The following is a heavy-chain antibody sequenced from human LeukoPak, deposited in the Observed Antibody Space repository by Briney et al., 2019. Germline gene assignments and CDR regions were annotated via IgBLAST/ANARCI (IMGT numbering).Heavy chain of an antibody. Sequence: PSETLSLTCTVSGGSISSGDYYWSWIRQPPGKGLEWIGYIYYSGSTYYNPSLKSRVTISVDTSKNQFSLKLSSVTAADTAVYYCASFLFWSGLRFDPWGQGTLVTVSS. J-gene: IGHJ5*02. CDR3: ASFLFWSGLRFDP. V-gene: IGHV4-30-4*01. D-gene: IGHD3-3*01. CDR2: IYYSGST. CDR1: GGSISSGDYY.